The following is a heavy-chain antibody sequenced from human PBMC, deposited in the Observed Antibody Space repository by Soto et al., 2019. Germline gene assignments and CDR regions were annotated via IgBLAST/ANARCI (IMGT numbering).Heavy chain of an antibody. CDR2: IYYSGST. J-gene: IGHJ4*02. V-gene: IGHV4-59*01. D-gene: IGHD4-17*01. Sequence: SETLCLTCTVSGGSISSYYWSWIRQPPGKGLEWIGYIYYSGSTNYNPSLKSRVTISVDTSKNQFSLKLSSVTAADTAVYYCVRGATVTQYDYCGQGTLVPVSS. CDR3: VRGATVTQYDY. CDR1: GGSISSYY.